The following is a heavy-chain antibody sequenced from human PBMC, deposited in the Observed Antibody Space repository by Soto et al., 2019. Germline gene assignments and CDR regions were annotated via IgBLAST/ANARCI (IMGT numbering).Heavy chain of an antibody. D-gene: IGHD6-13*01. CDR3: ARIASAGRGWDV. Sequence: EVQLVESGGGLVQPGGSLRLSCAASGFTFRSYWRGWFAQAPGKGLGGLGKIKQDGGEKNYVDFVEGRFTISRDNAENSLYLQMNSLRAEDTAVYYCARIASAGRGWDVWGQGTTVVVSS. CDR1: GFTFRSYW. V-gene: IGHV3-7*01. J-gene: IGHJ6*02. CDR2: IKQDGGEK.